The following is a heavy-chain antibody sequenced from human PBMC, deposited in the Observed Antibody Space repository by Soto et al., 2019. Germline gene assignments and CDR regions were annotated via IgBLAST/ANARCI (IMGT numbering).Heavy chain of an antibody. CDR2: ISYDGSNK. D-gene: IGHD3-9*01. CDR3: AIDWVGLKQKGKGFDY. Sequence: RGSLRLSCAASGFTFSSYAMHWVREAPGKGLEWVAVISYDGSNKYYADSGKGRFTISRDNSKNMLYLQIDSLRAEDTAVYYCAIDWVGLKQKGKGFDYWGQGTLVTVST. CDR1: GFTFSSYA. V-gene: IGHV3-30-3*01. J-gene: IGHJ4*02.